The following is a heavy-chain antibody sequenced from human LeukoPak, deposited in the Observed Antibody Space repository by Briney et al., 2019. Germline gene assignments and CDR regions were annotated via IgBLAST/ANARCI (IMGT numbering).Heavy chain of an antibody. Sequence: ASVKVSCKASGYTFTNYFIHWVRQAPGQGLEWMGIINPRGGSTGYAQKLQGRITMTTDMSTRTVYMELSSLESEDTAVYYCARRDCVGDCYSNWFDPWGQGTLVTVSS. CDR1: GYTFTNYF. J-gene: IGHJ5*02. V-gene: IGHV1-46*01. CDR3: ARRDCVGDCYSNWFDP. D-gene: IGHD2-21*02. CDR2: INPRGGST.